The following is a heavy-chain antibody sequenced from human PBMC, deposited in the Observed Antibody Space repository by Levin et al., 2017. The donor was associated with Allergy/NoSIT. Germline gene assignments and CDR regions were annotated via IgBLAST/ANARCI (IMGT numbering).Heavy chain of an antibody. CDR2: IIPILGIA. J-gene: IGHJ4*02. Sequence: KISCKASGGTFSSYTISWVRQAPGQGLEWMGRIIPILGIANYAQKFQGRVTITADKSTSTAYMELSSLRSEDTAVYYCARVVGAAHYFDYWGQGTLVTVSS. V-gene: IGHV1-69*02. CDR1: GGTFSSYT. CDR3: ARVVGAAHYFDY. D-gene: IGHD1-26*01.